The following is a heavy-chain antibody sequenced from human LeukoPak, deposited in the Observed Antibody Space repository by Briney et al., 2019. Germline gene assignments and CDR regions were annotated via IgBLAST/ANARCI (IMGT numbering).Heavy chain of an antibody. CDR1: GFTFSSYA. CDR2: IGGRGTIT. J-gene: IGHJ4*02. CDR3: AKDDDYVEYGYYFDF. V-gene: IGHV3-23*01. Sequence: GGSLRLSCAASGFTFSSYAMSWVRQAPGKGLEWVSAIGGRGTITYYADSVKGRFTISRDNSKNTLYLQMNSLRAEDTAVYYCAKDDDYVEYGYYFDFWGQGTLVTVSS. D-gene: IGHD4-17*01.